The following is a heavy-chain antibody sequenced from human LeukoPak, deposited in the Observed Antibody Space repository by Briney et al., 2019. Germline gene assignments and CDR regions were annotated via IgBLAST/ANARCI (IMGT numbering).Heavy chain of an antibody. D-gene: IGHD5-12*01. CDR2: IDPKSGGT. Sequence: ASVKVSCKTSGYTFTDYYIHWVRQAPGQGPEWMGRIDPKSGGTNYAQKYQVRVAMARDTSISTVYMELSGLRSDDTAVYYCARLGVATTVDYWGQGTLVTVSS. CDR3: ARLGVATTVDY. CDR1: GYTFTDYY. V-gene: IGHV1-2*02. J-gene: IGHJ4*02.